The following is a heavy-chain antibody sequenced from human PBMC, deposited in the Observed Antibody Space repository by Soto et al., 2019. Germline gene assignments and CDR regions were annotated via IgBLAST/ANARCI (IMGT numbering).Heavy chain of an antibody. CDR3: ARVITMAEGWFDP. J-gene: IGHJ5*02. CDR2: IYYSGST. CDR1: GGSVSSGSYY. Sequence: PSETLSLNCTVSGGSVSSGSYYWSWIRQPPGKGLEWIGYIYYSGSTNYNPSLKSRVTISVDTSKNQFSLKLSSVTAADTAVYYCARVITMAEGWFDPWGQGTLVTVSS. V-gene: IGHV4-61*01. D-gene: IGHD3-10*01.